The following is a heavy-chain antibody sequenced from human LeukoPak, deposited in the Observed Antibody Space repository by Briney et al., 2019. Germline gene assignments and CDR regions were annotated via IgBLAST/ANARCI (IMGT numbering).Heavy chain of an antibody. CDR1: GFTFSSYA. Sequence: QPGGSLRLSCAASGFTFSSYAMHWVRQAPGKGLEWVAVISYDGSNKYYADSVKGRFTISRDNSKNTLYLQMNSLRAEDTAVYYCAKSIWHIVVVTAIDYWGQGTLVTVSS. CDR2: ISYDGSNK. J-gene: IGHJ4*02. CDR3: AKSIWHIVVVTAIDY. V-gene: IGHV3-30*18. D-gene: IGHD2-21*02.